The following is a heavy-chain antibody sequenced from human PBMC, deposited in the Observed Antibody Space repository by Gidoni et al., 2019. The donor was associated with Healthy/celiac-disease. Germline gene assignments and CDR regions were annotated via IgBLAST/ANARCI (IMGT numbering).Heavy chain of an antibody. D-gene: IGHD7-27*01. CDR2: IIPIFGTA. V-gene: IGHV1-69*01. Sequence: QVQLVQSGAEVKTPGSSVKVSCKAAGGTFSSSAISCVGQAPGQGLEWLGGIIPIFGTASYAQKFQGRVTITADESTSTAYMELSSLRSEDTAVYYCARPLGTLRYYGMDVWGQGTTVTVSS. CDR3: ARPLGTLRYYGMDV. J-gene: IGHJ6*02. CDR1: GGTFSSSA.